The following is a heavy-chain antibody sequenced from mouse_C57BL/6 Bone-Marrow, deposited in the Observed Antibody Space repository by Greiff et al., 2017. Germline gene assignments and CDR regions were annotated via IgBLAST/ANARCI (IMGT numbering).Heavy chain of an antibody. D-gene: IGHD1-1*01. CDR1: GFTFSSYA. CDR3: TRDNYGSIFYWYFDV. V-gene: IGHV5-9-1*02. CDR2: ISSGGDYI. J-gene: IGHJ1*03. Sequence: EVHLVESGEGLVKPGGSLKLSCAASGFTFSSYAMSWVRQTPEKRLEWVAYISSGGDYIYYADTVKGRFTISRDNARNTLYLQMSSLKSEDTAMYYCTRDNYGSIFYWYFDVWGTGTTVTVSS.